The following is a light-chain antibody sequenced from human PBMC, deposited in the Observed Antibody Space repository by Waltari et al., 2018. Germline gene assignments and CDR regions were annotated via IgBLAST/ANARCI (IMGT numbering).Light chain of an antibody. CDR1: QSLRNTNY. CDR2: GAS. CDR3: QQYDNSPWT. Sequence: EIVLTQSPGTLSLSPGERVTISCRASQSLRNTNYLAWYQQKPGQAPRLLIYGASSRATGIPDRFSGSGSGTDFTLTITRLEPEDFAVYYCQQYDNSPWTFGQGTKVEIK. V-gene: IGKV3-20*01. J-gene: IGKJ1*01.